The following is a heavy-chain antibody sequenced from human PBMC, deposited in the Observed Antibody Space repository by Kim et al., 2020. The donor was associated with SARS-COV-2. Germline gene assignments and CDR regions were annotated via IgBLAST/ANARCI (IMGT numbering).Heavy chain of an antibody. CDR3: ARDFYLISSSEPGYYYYGMDV. Sequence: GGSLRLSCAASGFTFSSYSMNWVRQAPGKGLEWVSSISSSSSSYIYYADSVKGRFTISRDNAKNSLYLQMNSLRAEDTAVYYCARDFYLISSSEPGYYYYGMDVWGQGTTVTVSS. J-gene: IGHJ6*02. D-gene: IGHD6-6*01. CDR1: GFTFSSYS. V-gene: IGHV3-21*01. CDR2: ISSSSSSYI.